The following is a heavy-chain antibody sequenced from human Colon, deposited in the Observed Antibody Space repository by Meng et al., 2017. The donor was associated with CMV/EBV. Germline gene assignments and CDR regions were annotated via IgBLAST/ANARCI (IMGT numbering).Heavy chain of an antibody. D-gene: IGHD5-12*01. CDR3: ARAREVGYSAYDYYDF. J-gene: IGHJ4*02. Sequence: SGYTFSSYSISWVRQAPGQGLEWMGWISTYNGNTDYAQKFQGRVTMTTDTLTSTAYMELTSLKSDDTAVFYCARAREVGYSAYDYYDFWGQGTLVTVSS. CDR2: ISTYNGNT. V-gene: IGHV1-18*01. CDR1: GYTFSSYS.